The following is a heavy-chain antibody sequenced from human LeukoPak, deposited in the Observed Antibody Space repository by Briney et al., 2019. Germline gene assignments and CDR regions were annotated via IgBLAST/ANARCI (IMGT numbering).Heavy chain of an antibody. CDR3: ARTFDSMAFDY. CDR2: IYHSGST. J-gene: IGHJ4*02. V-gene: IGHV4-38-2*02. CDR1: GYSISSGYY. D-gene: IGHD3-22*01. Sequence: PSETLSLTCTVSGYSISSGYYWGWIRQPPGKGLEWIGSIYHSGSTYYNPSLKSRVTISVDTSKNQFSLKLSSVTAADTAVYYCARTFDSMAFDYWGQGTLVTVSS.